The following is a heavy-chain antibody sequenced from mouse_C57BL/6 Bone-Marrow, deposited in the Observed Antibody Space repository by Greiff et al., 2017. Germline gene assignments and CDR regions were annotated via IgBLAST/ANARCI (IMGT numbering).Heavy chain of an antibody. J-gene: IGHJ1*03. CDR1: GYTFTSYG. CDR2: IYPRSGNT. V-gene: IGHV1-81*01. Sequence: VQLQQSGAELARPGASVKLSCKASGYTFTSYGISWVKQRTGQGLEWIGEIYPRSGNTYYNEKFKGKATLTADKSSSTAYMELRSLTSEDSAVYFCARSLIYYGYGDWYFDVWGTGTTVTVSS. D-gene: IGHD2-2*01. CDR3: ARSLIYYGYGDWYFDV.